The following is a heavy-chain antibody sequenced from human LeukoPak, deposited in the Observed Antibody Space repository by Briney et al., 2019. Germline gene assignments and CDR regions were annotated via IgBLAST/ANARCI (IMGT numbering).Heavy chain of an antibody. CDR3: ARAGYSSGWDY. Sequence: GGSLRLSCVASGFTFTIYWMSWVRQAPGKGLEWVANIKQDGSEKYYVDSVKGRFTISRDNAENSLYLQMNSLRGEDTAVYFCARAGYSSGWDYWGQGTLVTISP. V-gene: IGHV3-7*01. CDR2: IKQDGSEK. CDR1: GFTFTIYW. J-gene: IGHJ4*02. D-gene: IGHD6-19*01.